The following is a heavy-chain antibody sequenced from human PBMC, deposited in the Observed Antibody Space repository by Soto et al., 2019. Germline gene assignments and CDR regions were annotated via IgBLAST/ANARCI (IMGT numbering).Heavy chain of an antibody. D-gene: IGHD5-12*01. CDR3: AKRLPVYWYFDL. V-gene: IGHV3-23*04. CDR2: ISGSGRST. Sequence: EVQLVESGGGLVQPGGSLRLSCAASGFTFSSYAMSWVRQAPGKGLEWVSAISGSGRSTYYADSVKDRFTISRDNSKNTLYLQMNRLRAEDTAVYYCAKRLPVYWYFDLWGRGTLVTVSS. CDR1: GFTFSSYA. J-gene: IGHJ2*01.